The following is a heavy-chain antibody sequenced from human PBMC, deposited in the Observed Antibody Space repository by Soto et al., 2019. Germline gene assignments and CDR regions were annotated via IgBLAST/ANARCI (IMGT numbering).Heavy chain of an antibody. V-gene: IGHV5-51*01. CDR2: VYPGDSDT. J-gene: IGHJ3*02. D-gene: IGHD3-22*01. CDR3: ARQTYFDSSASAKRAFDI. CDR1: GHSFTNYW. Sequence: EVQLVQSGAEVKKPGESLKISCKGSGHSFTNYWIGWVRQMPGKGLEWMGIVYPGDSDTRYSPSFQGQVTISADKSISTAYLQWSSLRASDTAMYFCARQTYFDSSASAKRAFDIWGQGTMVTVSS.